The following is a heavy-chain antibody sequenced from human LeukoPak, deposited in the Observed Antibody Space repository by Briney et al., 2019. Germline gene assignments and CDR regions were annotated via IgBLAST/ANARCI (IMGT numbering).Heavy chain of an antibody. CDR1: RFTFSSYA. Sequence: GGSLRLSCAASRFTFSSYAMHWVRQAPGKGLEWVAVISYDGSNKYYADSVKGRFTISRDNSKNTLYLQMNSLRAEDTAVYYCARDRDCSSTSCFQGLDYWGQGTLVTVSS. CDR3: ARDRDCSSTSCFQGLDY. J-gene: IGHJ4*02. V-gene: IGHV3-30*04. D-gene: IGHD2-2*01. CDR2: ISYDGSNK.